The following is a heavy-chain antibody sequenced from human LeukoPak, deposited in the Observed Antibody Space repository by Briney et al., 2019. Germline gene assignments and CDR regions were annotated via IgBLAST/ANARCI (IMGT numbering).Heavy chain of an antibody. CDR2: FDPEDGET. CDR1: GYTLTELS. CDR3: ATRPHAARYADFDY. J-gene: IGHJ4*02. Sequence: ASVKVSCKVSGYTLTELSMHWVRQAPGKGLEWMGGFDPEDGETIYAQKFQGRVTMTEDTSTDTAYMELSSLRSEDTAVYYCATRPHAARYADFDYWGQGTLVTVSS. D-gene: IGHD5-12*01. V-gene: IGHV1-24*01.